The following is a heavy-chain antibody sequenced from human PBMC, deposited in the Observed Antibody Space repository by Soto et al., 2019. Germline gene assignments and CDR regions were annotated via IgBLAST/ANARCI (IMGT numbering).Heavy chain of an antibody. D-gene: IGHD3-3*01. J-gene: IGHJ6*02. Sequence: TSETLSLTCTVSGGSISSGGYYWSWIRQHPGKGLEWIGYIYYSGSTYYNPSLKSRVTISVDTSKNQFSLKLSSVTAADTAVYYCARGPNYDFWSGYLANYYYYYGMDVWGQGTTVTVSS. V-gene: IGHV4-31*03. CDR1: GGSISSGGYY. CDR2: IYYSGST. CDR3: ARGPNYDFWSGYLANYYYYYGMDV.